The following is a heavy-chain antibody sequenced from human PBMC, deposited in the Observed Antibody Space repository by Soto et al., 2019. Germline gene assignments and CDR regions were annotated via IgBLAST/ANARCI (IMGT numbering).Heavy chain of an antibody. V-gene: IGHV3-7*01. J-gene: IGHJ4*02. CDR1: GFTFSNFE. CDR2: IKQDGSEK. CDR3: ARDRYNFWSGYYTDYYFDY. Sequence: PGGSLRLSCVASGFTFSNFEMHWMRQVPGKGLEWVANIKQDGSEKNYVDSVKGRFTISRDNAKNSLYLQMNSLRAEDSAVYYCARDRYNFWSGYYTDYYFDYWGQGTLVTAPQ. D-gene: IGHD3-3*01.